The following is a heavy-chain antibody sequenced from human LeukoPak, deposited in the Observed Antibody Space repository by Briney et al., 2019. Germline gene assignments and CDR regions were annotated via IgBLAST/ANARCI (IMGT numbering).Heavy chain of an antibody. D-gene: IGHD3-9*01. CDR3: ARDRMKSILTGYYYGMDV. J-gene: IGHJ6*02. CDR1: GFTFSSYA. V-gene: IGHV3-30-3*01. Sequence: GGSLILSCAASGFTFSSYAMHWARQAPGKGLGWVAVISYDGSNKYYADSVKGRFTISRDNSKNTLYLQMNSLRAEDTAVYYCARDRMKSILTGYYYGMDVWGQGTTVTVSS. CDR2: ISYDGSNK.